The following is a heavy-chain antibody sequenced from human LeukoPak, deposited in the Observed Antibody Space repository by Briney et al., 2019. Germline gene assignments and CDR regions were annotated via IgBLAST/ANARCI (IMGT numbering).Heavy chain of an antibody. CDR2: INPSGGST. CDR3: ARDPDIVVVVAATQYYYYGMDV. CDR1: GYTFTSYY. V-gene: IGHV1-46*01. J-gene: IGHJ6*02. D-gene: IGHD2-15*01. Sequence: RASVKVSCKASGYTFTSYYMHWVRQAPGQGLEWMGIINPSGGSTSYAQKFQGRVTMTRDTSTSTVYMELSSLRSEDTAVYYCARDPDIVVVVAATQYYYYGMDVWGQGTTVTVTS.